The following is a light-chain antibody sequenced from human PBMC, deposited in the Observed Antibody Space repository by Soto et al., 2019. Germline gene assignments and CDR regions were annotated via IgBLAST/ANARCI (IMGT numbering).Light chain of an antibody. CDR2: ESN. J-gene: IGKJ1*01. V-gene: IGKV1-39*01. CDR1: QNVRSY. Sequence: IQMSPFPSSVSASVVDAFTIIFLTSQNVRSYLNWYQQKPGKAGKLLIYESNTLESGVTSTFSGDGFGTDFTITISSLHPDDFANYYCQQSFFAPPTFGRGTKVDIK. CDR3: QQSFFAPPT.